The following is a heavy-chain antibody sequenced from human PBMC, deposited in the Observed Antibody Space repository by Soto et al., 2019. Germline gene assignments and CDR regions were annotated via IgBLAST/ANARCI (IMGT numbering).Heavy chain of an antibody. J-gene: IGHJ6*02. Sequence: GASVKVSCKASGYTFTSYDINWVRQATGQGLEWMGWMNPNSGNTGYAQKFQGRVTMTRNTSISTAYMELSSLRSEDTAVYYCARGRVRGVIIPVDYYYGMDVWGQGTTVTVSS. V-gene: IGHV1-8*01. D-gene: IGHD3-10*01. CDR3: ARGRVRGVIIPVDYYYGMDV. CDR2: MNPNSGNT. CDR1: GYTFTSYD.